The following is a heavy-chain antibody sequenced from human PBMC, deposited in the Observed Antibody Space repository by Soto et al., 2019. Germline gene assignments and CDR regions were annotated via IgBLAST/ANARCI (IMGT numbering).Heavy chain of an antibody. V-gene: IGHV4-31*03. CDR3: ARARDGIVGAITGHFFDY. Sequence: QVQLQESGPGLVKPSQTLSLTCTVSGGSISSGGYYWSWIRQHPGKGLEWIGYIYYSGSTYYNPRLKSRGTISVDTFKTQSXLKLSAVTAADTAVYYCARARDGIVGAITGHFFDYWGQGTLVTVSS. D-gene: IGHD1-26*01. CDR2: IYYSGST. CDR1: GGSISSGGYY. J-gene: IGHJ4*02.